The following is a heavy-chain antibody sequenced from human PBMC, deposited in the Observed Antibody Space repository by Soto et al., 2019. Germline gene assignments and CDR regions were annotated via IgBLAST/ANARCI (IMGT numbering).Heavy chain of an antibody. J-gene: IGHJ5*02. CDR2: VYHTGDT. V-gene: IGHV4-4*02. CDR3: AREIVTAGGNNYFDP. Sequence: SETLSLTCGVSVRTFACRHWWSWVRQSPGRGLEWIGNVYHTGDTNFNPSLQSRVTFSVDKSNNQFSLRLTSVTAADTAVYFCAREIVTAGGNNYFDPWGPGTLVTVSS. CDR1: VRTFACRHW. D-gene: IGHD2-21*02.